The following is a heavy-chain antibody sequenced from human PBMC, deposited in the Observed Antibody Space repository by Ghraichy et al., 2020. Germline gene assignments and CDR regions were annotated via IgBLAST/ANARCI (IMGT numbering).Heavy chain of an antibody. V-gene: IGHV3-7*03. Sequence: GGSLRLSCAASGFTFSSYWMTWVRQAPGKGLEWAANINPDGSEKNYVDSVKGRFTISRDTAKNSLYLQMNNLRAEDTAMYYCARGSSMTSPPRRAFDLWGQGTMVTVSS. D-gene: IGHD2-2*01. CDR3: ARGSSMTSPPRRAFDL. J-gene: IGHJ3*01. CDR2: INPDGSEK. CDR1: GFTFSSYW.